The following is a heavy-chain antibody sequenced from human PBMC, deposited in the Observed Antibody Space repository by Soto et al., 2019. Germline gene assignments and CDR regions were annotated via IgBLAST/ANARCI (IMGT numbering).Heavy chain of an antibody. Sequence: EVQLLESGGGLVQPGGSLRLSCAASGFTFSSYAMSWVRQAPGKGLEWVSAISGSGGSTYYADSVKGRFTISRDNSKNTLYLQRNSLRAEDTAVYYCAKDRRNYGEYRGNVDYWGQGTLVTVSS. CDR3: AKDRRNYGEYRGNVDY. D-gene: IGHD4-17*01. CDR2: ISGSGGST. V-gene: IGHV3-23*01. J-gene: IGHJ4*02. CDR1: GFTFSSYA.